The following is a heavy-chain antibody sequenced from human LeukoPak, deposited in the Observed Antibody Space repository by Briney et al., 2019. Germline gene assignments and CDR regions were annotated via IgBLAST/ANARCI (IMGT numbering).Heavy chain of an antibody. CDR3: ARDSGYGPGDY. CDR1: AYTFTSYG. CDR2: TSAYNGNT. J-gene: IGHJ4*02. V-gene: IGHV1-18*01. D-gene: IGHD5-12*01. Sequence: ASVKVSRKASAYTFTSYGISWVRQAPGQGLEWMGWTSAYNGNTNNAHKLQGRVTITTDTSTSTAYMELRSLRSDDTAVYYCARDSGYGPGDYWGQGTLVTVSS.